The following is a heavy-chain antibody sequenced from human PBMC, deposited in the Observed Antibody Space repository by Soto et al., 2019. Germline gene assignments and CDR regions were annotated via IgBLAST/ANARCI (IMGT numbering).Heavy chain of an antibody. CDR3: ARAGYGLGNYHFDY. Sequence: EVQLVESGGGLVQPGGSLRLSCAASEFTFSNCWMHWVRQAPGKGLVWVSRINSDGTTTSYADSVKGRFTISRDNAKNTLYLQMNSLRAEDTAVYYCARAGYGLGNYHFDYWGQGALVTVSS. D-gene: IGHD3-10*01. J-gene: IGHJ4*02. CDR1: EFTFSNCW. V-gene: IGHV3-74*01. CDR2: INSDGTTT.